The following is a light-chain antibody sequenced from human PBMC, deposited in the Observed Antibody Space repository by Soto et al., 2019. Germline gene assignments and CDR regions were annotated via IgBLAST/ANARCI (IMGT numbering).Light chain of an antibody. J-gene: IGKJ4*01. V-gene: IGKV1-9*01. CDR2: TAS. CDR1: QGVNSY. Sequence: DIQLTQSPSFLSASVGDRVTVTCRASQGVNSYLAWYQQKPGKAPQLLIYTASTLQSGVPSRFSGSGSGTEFHLTIPSLQPEDFAAYYCQQLYTYPLTFGGGTKVEIK. CDR3: QQLYTYPLT.